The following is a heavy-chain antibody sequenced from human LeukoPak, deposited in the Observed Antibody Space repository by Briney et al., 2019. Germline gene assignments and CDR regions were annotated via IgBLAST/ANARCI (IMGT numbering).Heavy chain of an antibody. CDR3: TRSDG. Sequence: PGGSLRLSCAASGFTFSTYGMHWVRQASGKGLEWVGRIRSKANSYATAYAASVKGRFTISRDDSKNTAYLQMNSLKTEDTAVYYCTRSDGWGQGTLVTVSS. V-gene: IGHV3-73*01. CDR1: GFTFSTYG. CDR2: IRSKANSYAT. J-gene: IGHJ4*02.